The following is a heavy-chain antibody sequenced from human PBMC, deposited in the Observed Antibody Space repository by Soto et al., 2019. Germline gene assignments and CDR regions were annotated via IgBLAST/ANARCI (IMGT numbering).Heavy chain of an antibody. D-gene: IGHD3-10*01. CDR3: TRLEYYYGSGPNDY. Sequence: GGSLRLSCAASGFTFSGSAMHWVRQASGKGLEWVGRIRSKANSYATAYAASVKGRFTISRDDSKNTAYLQMNSLKTEDTAVYYCTRLEYYYGSGPNDYWGQGTLVTVSS. J-gene: IGHJ4*02. CDR1: GFTFSGSA. V-gene: IGHV3-73*01. CDR2: IRSKANSYAT.